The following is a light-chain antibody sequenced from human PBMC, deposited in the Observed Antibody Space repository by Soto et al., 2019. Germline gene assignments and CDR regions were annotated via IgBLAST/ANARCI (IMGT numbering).Light chain of an antibody. J-gene: IGKJ3*01. CDR2: AAS. CDR1: RFVSNYY. CDR3: QHYADSPPVFT. V-gene: IGKV3-20*01. Sequence: DIVLTQSPGTLSLSPGDRATLSCRTSRFVSNYYVAWYQQRPGQAPRLLIYAASSRATDIPDRFSGSGSGTDFTLTISRLEPDDSAVYYCQHYADSPPVFTFGPGTKVEI.